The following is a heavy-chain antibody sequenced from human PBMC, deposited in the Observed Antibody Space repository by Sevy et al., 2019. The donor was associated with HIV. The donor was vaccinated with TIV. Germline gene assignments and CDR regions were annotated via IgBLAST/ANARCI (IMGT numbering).Heavy chain of an antibody. D-gene: IGHD3-16*01. Sequence: GGCLRLSCAASGFTFSDHYMEWVRQAPGKGLEWVGRTRNKADSYTTEYAASVKGRFTISRDDSKKSRYLQMNSLKTEVTAVYYCATHAGLASAGRVFDYWGQGTLVTVSS. CDR1: GFTFSDHY. CDR3: ATHAGLASAGRVFDY. J-gene: IGHJ4*02. V-gene: IGHV3-72*01. CDR2: TRNKADSYTT.